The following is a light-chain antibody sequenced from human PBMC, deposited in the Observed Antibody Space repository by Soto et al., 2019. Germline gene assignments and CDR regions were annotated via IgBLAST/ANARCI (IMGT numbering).Light chain of an antibody. J-gene: IGKJ2*01. Sequence: TVLTQSPGTVSLSPGARATLSCRTSQSVKSNYLAWYQQKPGQAPRLLIYGVFYRPPCIPDRFSGSGSGTDFTLTISGLEPEDSAVYYCQHYDVSPLTFGQGTKLEI. V-gene: IGKV3-20*01. CDR3: QHYDVSPLT. CDR1: QSVKSNY. CDR2: GVF.